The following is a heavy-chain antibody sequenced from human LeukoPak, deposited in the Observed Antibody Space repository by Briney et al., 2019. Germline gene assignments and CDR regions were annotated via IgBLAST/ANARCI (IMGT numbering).Heavy chain of an antibody. CDR1: GYTIIDYY. Sequence: ASVKVSCKASGYTIIDYYMHWVRQAPGQGLEWMGWINPHSGGIKYAQKFQGRVTMTRDTSISLAYMELSSLTSDDTAVYYCARDYGAWGEAWFDPWGQGTLVTVSS. CDR3: ARDYGAWGEAWFDP. D-gene: IGHD3-16*01. V-gene: IGHV1-2*02. CDR2: INPHSGGI. J-gene: IGHJ5*02.